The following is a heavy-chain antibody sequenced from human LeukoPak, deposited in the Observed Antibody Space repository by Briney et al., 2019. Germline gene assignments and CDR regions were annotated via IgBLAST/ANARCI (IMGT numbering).Heavy chain of an antibody. D-gene: IGHD3-22*01. CDR2: VSGSATST. Sequence: GGSLRLSCAASGFTFSSYAMSWVRQAPGKGLEWVSAVSGSATSTYYADSVKGRFTISRDNSKHTLYLQMNSLRAEDTAVYYCARGGGYYYREYFQHWGQGTLVTVSS. J-gene: IGHJ1*01. V-gene: IGHV3-23*01. CDR1: GFTFSSYA. CDR3: ARGGGYYYREYFQH.